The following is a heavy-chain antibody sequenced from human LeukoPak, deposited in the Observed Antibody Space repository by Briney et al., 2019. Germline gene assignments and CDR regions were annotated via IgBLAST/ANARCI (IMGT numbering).Heavy chain of an antibody. Sequence: WASVKVSCKASGYTFTGYHMHWVRQAPGQGLEWMGRINPSSGDTNYAQQFQGRVTMTRDTSISTAYGELSRLRSDDTAVYYCARDYCRSTSRLFDYRGQGTLVTVSS. CDR1: GYTFTGYH. J-gene: IGHJ4*02. D-gene: IGHD2-2*01. V-gene: IGHV1-2*06. CDR2: INPSSGDT. CDR3: ARDYCRSTSRLFDY.